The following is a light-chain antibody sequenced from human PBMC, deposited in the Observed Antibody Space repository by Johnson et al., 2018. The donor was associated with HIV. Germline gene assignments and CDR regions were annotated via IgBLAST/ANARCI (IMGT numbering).Light chain of an antibody. Sequence: QSVLTQSPSVSAAAGQKVTISCSGTYSNIEHNYVSWYQQLPGTAPKLIIYGTTKRPSGIPDRFSGSKSGTSATLGITGLQAGDEAEYYCGTWDGSLSLYVFGTGTKVTVL. CDR2: GTT. V-gene: IGLV1-51*01. CDR3: GTWDGSLSLYV. J-gene: IGLJ1*01. CDR1: YSNIEHNY.